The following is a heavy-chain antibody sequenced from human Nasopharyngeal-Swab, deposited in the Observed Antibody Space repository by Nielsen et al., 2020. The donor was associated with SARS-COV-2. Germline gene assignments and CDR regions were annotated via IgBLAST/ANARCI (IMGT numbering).Heavy chain of an antibody. CDR2: ISAGGST. CDR3: AKGSPGQCSSVTCTGAMYFDH. CDR1: GFSTTTYG. V-gene: IGHV3-23*01. J-gene: IGHJ4*02. D-gene: IGHD2-2*01. Sequence: GGSLRLSCAASGFSTTTYGVSWVRQAPGKGLEWVSSISAGGSTYYADSAKGRFTISRDNSKNSLYLQLTSLRDADTGWYYCAKGSPGQCSSVTCTGAMYFDHWGQGTLVTVSS.